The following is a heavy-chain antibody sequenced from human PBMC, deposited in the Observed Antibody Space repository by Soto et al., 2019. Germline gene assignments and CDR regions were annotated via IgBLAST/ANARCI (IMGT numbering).Heavy chain of an antibody. CDR3: ARGQRFSDSFDP. CDR1: GGSISGYY. Sequence: SETLSLTCTVSGGSISGYYWTWIRQSAGKGLEWIGRIYSSGGTKYNPSLQSRVTMSLDTSKNQFSLRLTSVTAADTAVYYCARGQRFSDSFDPWGQGTLVTVSS. V-gene: IGHV4-4*07. D-gene: IGHD3-3*01. J-gene: IGHJ5*02. CDR2: IYSSGGT.